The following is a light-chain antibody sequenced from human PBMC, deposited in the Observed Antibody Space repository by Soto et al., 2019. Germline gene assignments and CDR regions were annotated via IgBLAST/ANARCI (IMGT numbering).Light chain of an antibody. Sequence: ETVMTQSPATLSVSPGERATLSCRAGQSISNNLAWYQQNPGQAPRLLIYGATTRATGIPSSFSGSGSGTEFTLTISSLQSEDFAVYYFQQYNNWPLSFGGGTKVEIK. V-gene: IGKV3-15*01. J-gene: IGKJ4*01. CDR2: GAT. CDR1: QSISNN. CDR3: QQYNNWPLS.